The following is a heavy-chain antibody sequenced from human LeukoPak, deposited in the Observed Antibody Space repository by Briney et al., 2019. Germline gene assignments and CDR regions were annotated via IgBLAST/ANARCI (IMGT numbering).Heavy chain of an antibody. D-gene: IGHD6-13*01. J-gene: IGHJ4*02. CDR1: GLTGSHNY. CDR3: AREYSSPTGT. Sequence: QPGGSLRLSCAASGLTGSHNYVSWVRQAPGKGLEWVSRINSDGSSTSYADSVKGRFTISRDNAKNTLYLQMNSLRAEDTAVYYCAREYSSPTGTWGQGTLVTVSS. V-gene: IGHV3-74*01. CDR2: INSDGSST.